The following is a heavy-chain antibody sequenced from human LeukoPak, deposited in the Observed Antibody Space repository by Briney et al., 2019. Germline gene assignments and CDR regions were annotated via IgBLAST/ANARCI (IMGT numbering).Heavy chain of an antibody. J-gene: IGHJ4*02. CDR3: ARGRENGSPFDY. D-gene: IGHD1-26*01. Sequence: SETLSLTCTVSGGSISSSSYYWGWIRQPPGKGLEWIGSIYYSGSYSGSTYYNPSLKSRVTISVDTSKNQFSLKLSSVTAADTAVYYCARGRENGSPFDYWGQGTLVTVSS. CDR1: GGSISSSSYY. V-gene: IGHV4-39*07. CDR2: IYYSGSYSGST.